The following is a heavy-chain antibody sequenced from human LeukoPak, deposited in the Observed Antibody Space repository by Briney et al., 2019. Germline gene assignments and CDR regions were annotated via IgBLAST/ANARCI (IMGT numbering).Heavy chain of an antibody. V-gene: IGHV4-31*03. CDR1: GGSISSGGYY. CDR3: ARDMGGDYDIQDAFDI. D-gene: IGHD4-17*01. Sequence: SETLSLTCTVSGGSISSGGYYWSWIRQHPGKGLEWIGYIYYSGSTYYNPSLKSRVTISVDTSKNQFSLKLSSVTAADTAVYYCARDMGGDYDIQDAFDIWGQGTIVTVSS. J-gene: IGHJ3*02. CDR2: IYYSGST.